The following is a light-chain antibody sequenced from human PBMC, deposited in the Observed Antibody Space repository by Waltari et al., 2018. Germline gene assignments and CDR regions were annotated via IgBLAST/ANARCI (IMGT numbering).Light chain of an antibody. CDR1: SSDLGGYNY. CDR2: AVT. Sequence: QSAQTQPAAVSGSPGQSITISCTGPSSDLGGYNYVSWYQQHPGKAPKLMIYAVTNRPSGVSNRFSVSKSGNTASLTISGLQAEDEAAYYCGSYRSSALEAIFGGGTKLTVL. V-gene: IGLV2-14*03. CDR3: GSYRSSALEAI. J-gene: IGLJ2*01.